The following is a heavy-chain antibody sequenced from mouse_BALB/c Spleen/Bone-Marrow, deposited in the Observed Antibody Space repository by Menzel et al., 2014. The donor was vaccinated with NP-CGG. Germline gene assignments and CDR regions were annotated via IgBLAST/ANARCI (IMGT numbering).Heavy chain of an antibody. CDR1: GYAFSSSW. Sequence: QVQLQQPGPELVKPGASVKISCRASGYAFSSSWMNWVKQRPGQGLEWIGRIYPGDGDTNYNGKFKGKATPTADKSSSTAYMQLSSLTSVDSAVYFCARTYGSSYFVYWGQGTLVTVSA. CDR3: ARTYGSSYFVY. J-gene: IGHJ3*01. CDR2: IYPGDGDT. V-gene: IGHV1-82*01. D-gene: IGHD1-1*01.